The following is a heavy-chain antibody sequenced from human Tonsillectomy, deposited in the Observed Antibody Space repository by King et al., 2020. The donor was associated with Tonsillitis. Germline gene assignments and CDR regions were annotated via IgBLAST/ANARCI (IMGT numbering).Heavy chain of an antibody. Sequence: QLQESGPGLVKPSGTLSLTCAVSGGSINSRDWWSWVRQPPGKGLEWIGEVYHSGLTHYNPSLKSRVTISLDNSKNHFSLNLSSVTAADTAVYYCVRDRDGYNNGGGAFDVWGQGTMVSVSS. V-gene: IGHV4-4*02. J-gene: IGHJ3*01. D-gene: IGHD5-24*01. CDR3: VRDRDGYNNGGGAFDV. CDR2: VYHSGLT. CDR1: GGSINSRDW.